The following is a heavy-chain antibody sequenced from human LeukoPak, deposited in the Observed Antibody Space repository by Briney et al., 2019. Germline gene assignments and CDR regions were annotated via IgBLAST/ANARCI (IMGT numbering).Heavy chain of an antibody. CDR3: ARDSFEPDIGY. V-gene: IGHV3-7*01. CDR1: GFLVSRYW. Sequence: PGGSLRLSCAASGFLVSRYWMSWVRQAPGKGLEWVANIKEDVSEKYYVESMKGRFTISRDNVKNSLYLQINSLRAEDTAVYYCARDSFEPDIGYWGQGTLVTVSS. CDR2: IKEDVSEK. D-gene: IGHD1-14*01. J-gene: IGHJ4*02.